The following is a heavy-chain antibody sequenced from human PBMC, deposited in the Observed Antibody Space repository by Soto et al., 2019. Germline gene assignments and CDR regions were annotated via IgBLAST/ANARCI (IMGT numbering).Heavy chain of an antibody. V-gene: IGHV5-51*01. CDR1: GYIFTSYW. CDR2: IYPGDSDT. Sequence: GESLKISCKGSGYIFTSYWIGWVRQMPGKGLEWMGIIYPGDSDTRYSPSFQGQVTISADKSISTAYLQWSSLKASDTAMYYCARQRGYSGYXYLGPPLDAFAIWGQGTMVXVSS. D-gene: IGHD5-12*01. J-gene: IGHJ3*02. CDR3: ARQRGYSGYXYLGPPLDAFAI.